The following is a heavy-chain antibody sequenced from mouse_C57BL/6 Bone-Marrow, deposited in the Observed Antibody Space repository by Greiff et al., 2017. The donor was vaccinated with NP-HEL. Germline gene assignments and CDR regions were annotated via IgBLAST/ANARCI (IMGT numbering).Heavy chain of an antibody. CDR3: VRLHYYGSSDWYFDV. CDR2: IRSKSNNYAT. CDR1: GFSFNTYA. J-gene: IGHJ1*03. D-gene: IGHD1-1*01. V-gene: IGHV10-1*01. Sequence: GGGLVQPKGSLKLSCAASGFSFNTYAMNWVRQAPGKGLEWVARIRSKSNNYATYYADSVKDRFTISRDDSESMLYLQMNNLKTEDTAMYYCVRLHYYGSSDWYFDVWGTGTTVTVSS.